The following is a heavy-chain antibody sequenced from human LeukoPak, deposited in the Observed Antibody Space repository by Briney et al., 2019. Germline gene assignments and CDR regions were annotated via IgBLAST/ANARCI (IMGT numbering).Heavy chain of an antibody. CDR2: IYYSGSGST. CDR3: ARSDTWYNFDY. Sequence: SETLSLTCTVPGGSISSYYWSWIRQPPGQGLEWIGYIYYSGSGSTNYNPSLKSRVTISVDTSKNQFSLRLNSVTAADTAMYYCARSDTWYNFDYWGQGTLVTVSS. D-gene: IGHD6-13*01. CDR1: GGSISSYY. J-gene: IGHJ4*02. V-gene: IGHV4-59*01.